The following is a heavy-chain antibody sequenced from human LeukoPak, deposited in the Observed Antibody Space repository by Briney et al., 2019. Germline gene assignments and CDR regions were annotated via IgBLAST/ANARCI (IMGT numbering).Heavy chain of an antibody. V-gene: IGHV3-23*01. Sequence: GGSLRLSCAASGFTFSNCAMSWVRQAPGRGLECVSDISGSGDITYYADSVKGRFTISRDNSKNTLYLQMNSLRAEDTAVYYCAKAWCSSTSCYTDYWGQGTLVTVST. CDR3: AKAWCSSTSCYTDY. CDR1: GFTFSNCA. D-gene: IGHD2-2*02. J-gene: IGHJ4*02. CDR2: ISGSGDIT.